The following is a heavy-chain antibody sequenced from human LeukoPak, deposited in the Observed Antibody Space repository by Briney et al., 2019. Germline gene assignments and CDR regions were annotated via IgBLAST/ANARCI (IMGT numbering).Heavy chain of an antibody. CDR2: ISSSSSFI. CDR3: ARDSGIYSGSYYYFNY. D-gene: IGHD1-26*01. CDR1: GFTVSSNY. J-gene: IGHJ4*02. Sequence: PGGSLRLSCAASGFTVSSNYMNWVRQAPGKGLEWVSSISSSSSFIYYADSVKGRFTISRDNAKNSLYLHMNSLRAEDPAVYYCARDSGIYSGSYYYFNYWGQGTLVTVSS. V-gene: IGHV3-21*01.